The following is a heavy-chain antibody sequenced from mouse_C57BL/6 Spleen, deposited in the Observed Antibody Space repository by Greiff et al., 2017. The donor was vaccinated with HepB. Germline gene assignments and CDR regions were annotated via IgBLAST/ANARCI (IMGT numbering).Heavy chain of an antibody. V-gene: IGHV5-16*01. D-gene: IGHD3-3*01. CDR2: INYDGSST. CDR3: ARDGGDVGFDY. CDR1: GFTFSDYY. Sequence: EVKVVESEGGLVQPGSSMKLSCTASGFTFSDYYMAWVRQVPEKGLEWVANINYDGSSTYYLDSLKSRFIISRDNAKNILYLQMSSLKSEDTATYYCARDGGDVGFDYWGQGTTLTVSS. J-gene: IGHJ2*01.